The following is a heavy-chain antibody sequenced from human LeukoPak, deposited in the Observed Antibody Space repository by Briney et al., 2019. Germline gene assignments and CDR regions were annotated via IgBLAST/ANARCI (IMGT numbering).Heavy chain of an antibody. D-gene: IGHD6-13*01. CDR3: ATIKALGFYRIAAAGHDY. CDR2: IYYSGST. V-gene: IGHV4-39*07. Sequence: PSETLSLTCTVSGGSISSSSYYWGWIRQPPGKGLEWIGSIYYSGSTYYNPSLKSRVTISVDTSKNQFSLKLSSVTAADTAVYYCATIKALGFYRIAAAGHDYWGQGTLVTVSS. CDR1: GGSISSSSYY. J-gene: IGHJ4*02.